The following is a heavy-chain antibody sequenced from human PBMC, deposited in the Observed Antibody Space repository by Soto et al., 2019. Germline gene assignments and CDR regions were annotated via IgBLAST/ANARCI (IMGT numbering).Heavy chain of an antibody. CDR1: GGTFSSYA. D-gene: IGHD3-9*01. J-gene: IGHJ4*02. V-gene: IGHV1-69*04. Sequence: SVKVSCKASGGTFSSYAISWVRQAPGRGLEWMGRIIPILGIANYAQKFQGRVTITADKSTSTAYMELSSLRSEDTAVYYCARDLSTYYDILTGYSKLNYFDYWGQGTLVTVSS. CDR3: ARDLSTYYDILTGYSKLNYFDY. CDR2: IIPILGIA.